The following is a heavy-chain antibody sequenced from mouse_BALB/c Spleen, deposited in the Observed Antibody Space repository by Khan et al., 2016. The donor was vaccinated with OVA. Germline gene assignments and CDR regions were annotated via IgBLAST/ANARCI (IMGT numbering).Heavy chain of an antibody. V-gene: IGHV1S137*01. CDR2: ISTYSGNT. CDR1: GYTFTDYA. D-gene: IGHD2-3*01. CDR3: ARPAYDGYYDY. Sequence: QVQLQQSGPELVRPGVSVKISCKGSGYTFTDYAMYWVKQSHAKSLEWIGLISTYSGNTNYNQKFKGKATMTVDKSSSTAYMELARLTSEDSAIYYWARPAYDGYYDYWGQGTTLTVSS. J-gene: IGHJ2*01.